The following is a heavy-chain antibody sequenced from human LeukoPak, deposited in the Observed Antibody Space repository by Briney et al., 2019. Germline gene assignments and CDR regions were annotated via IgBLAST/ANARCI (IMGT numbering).Heavy chain of an antibody. D-gene: IGHD4-11*01. V-gene: IGHV3-23*01. J-gene: IGHJ4*02. CDR2: NSGSGGST. CDR1: GFTFSSYA. CDR3: AKAPGGMTTVFVY. Sequence: SGGSLRLSCAASGFTFSSYAMSWVRQAPGKGLEWVSANSGSGGSTYYADSVKGRFTISRDNSKNTLYLQMNSLRAEDTAVYYCAKAPGGMTTVFVYWGQGTLVTVSS.